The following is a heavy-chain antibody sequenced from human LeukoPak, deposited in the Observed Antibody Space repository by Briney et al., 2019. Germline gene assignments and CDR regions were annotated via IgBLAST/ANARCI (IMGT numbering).Heavy chain of an antibody. CDR2: VNPNSGGT. D-gene: IGHD2-15*01. J-gene: IGHJ5*02. CDR3: ARGGCSGGSCYRWFDP. Sequence: GASVKVSCKASGYTFTGYYMHWVRQAPGQGLEWMGWVNPNSGGTNYAQKFQGRVIMTRDTSISTAYMELSRLRSDDTAVYYCARGGCSGGSCYRWFDPWGQGTLVTVSS. V-gene: IGHV1-2*02. CDR1: GYTFTGYY.